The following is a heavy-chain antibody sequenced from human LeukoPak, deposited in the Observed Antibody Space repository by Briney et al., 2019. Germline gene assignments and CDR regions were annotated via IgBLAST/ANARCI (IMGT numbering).Heavy chain of an antibody. CDR1: GFTFSSYW. CDR2: INSDGSST. Sequence: QAGGSLRLSCAASGFTFSSYWMHWVRQAPGKGLVWVSRINSDGSSTSYADSVKGRFTISRDNAKNTLYLQMNSLRAEDTVVYYCAREGDTANFDYWGQGTLVTVSS. J-gene: IGHJ4*02. CDR3: AREGDTANFDY. V-gene: IGHV3-74*01. D-gene: IGHD5-18*01.